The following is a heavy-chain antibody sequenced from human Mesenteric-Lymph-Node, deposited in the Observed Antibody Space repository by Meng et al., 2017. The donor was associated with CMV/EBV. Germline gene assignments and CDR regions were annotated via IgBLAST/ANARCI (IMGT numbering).Heavy chain of an antibody. D-gene: IGHD3-16*02. V-gene: IGHV3-30-3*01. CDR2: ISNDGSSK. Sequence: GESLKISCAASGFTFSSYAMHWVRQAPGKGLEWVAVISNDGSSKYYADSVRCRFTISRGNYKNTLYLQMNSMRAEDTAVYYCARDGMVHDRVWGSYPDYWGQGTLVTVSS. CDR1: GFTFSSYA. J-gene: IGHJ4*02. CDR3: ARDGMVHDRVWGSYPDY.